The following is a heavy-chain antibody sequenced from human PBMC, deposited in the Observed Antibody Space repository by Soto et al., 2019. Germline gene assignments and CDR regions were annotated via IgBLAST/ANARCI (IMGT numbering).Heavy chain of an antibody. CDR1: GFTVGGNY. Sequence: EVQLVDSGGGLVQPGGSLRLSCAASGFTVGGNYMSWVRQAPGKGLEWVSVLYSGGTTYYADSVKGRFTISRHNSENTLYLQMDSLRTEDTAVYYCARAAWGLWFGYMDVWGKGTTVTVSS. D-gene: IGHD3-10*01. J-gene: IGHJ6*03. CDR2: LYSGGTT. V-gene: IGHV3-53*04. CDR3: ARAAWGLWFGYMDV.